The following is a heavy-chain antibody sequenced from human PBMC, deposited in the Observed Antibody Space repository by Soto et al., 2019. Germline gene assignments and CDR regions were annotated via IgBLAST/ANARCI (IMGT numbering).Heavy chain of an antibody. CDR2: IYYSGST. Sequence: SETLSLTCNVAGVSMRDNHWGWIRQPPGKGLEWSWSIYYSGSTYYTPSLKSRVTVSVDTSTNQSSLKLSSVTAADTAVYYCARHHSDFCLDPWGQGTLVTVSS. D-gene: IGHD4-4*01. CDR3: ARHHSDFCLDP. CDR1: GVSMRDNH. J-gene: IGHJ5*02. V-gene: IGHV4-39*01.